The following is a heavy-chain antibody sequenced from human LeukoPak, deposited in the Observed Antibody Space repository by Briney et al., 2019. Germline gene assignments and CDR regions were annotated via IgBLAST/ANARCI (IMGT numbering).Heavy chain of an antibody. D-gene: IGHD2-2*01. CDR3: ARAGVPATGNWFDP. V-gene: IGHV3-43D*03. CDR1: GFTFDDYA. CDR2: ISWDGGST. Sequence: GGSLRLSCAASGFTFDDYAMHWVRQAPGKGLEWVSVISWDGGSTYYADSVKGRFTISRDNSKNPLYLQMNSLRAEDTAVYYCARAGVPATGNWFDPWGQGTLVTVSS. J-gene: IGHJ5*02.